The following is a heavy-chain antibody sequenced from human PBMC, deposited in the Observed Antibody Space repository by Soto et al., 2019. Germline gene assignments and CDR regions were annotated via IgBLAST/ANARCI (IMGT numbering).Heavy chain of an antibody. CDR2: IYYSGST. CDR1: GGSISRSTYC. Sequence: SETLSLTCTVSGGSISRSTYCWGWIRQPPGKGLEWIGSIYYSGSTYYRPSLKSRVTISVDTSKNQFSLKLSSVTAADTAVYYCARQVPAAIRLGWFDPWGQGTLVTVSS. J-gene: IGHJ5*02. D-gene: IGHD2-2*02. V-gene: IGHV4-39*01. CDR3: ARQVPAAIRLGWFDP.